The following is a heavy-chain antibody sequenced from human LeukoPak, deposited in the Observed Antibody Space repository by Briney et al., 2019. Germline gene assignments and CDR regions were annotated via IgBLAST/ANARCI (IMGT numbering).Heavy chain of an antibody. CDR3: ASSTVPRENAFDI. D-gene: IGHD4-17*01. CDR2: INTNTGNP. J-gene: IGHJ3*02. V-gene: IGHV7-4-1*02. CDR1: GYTFTSYA. Sequence: ASVKVSCKASGYTFTSYAMNWVRQAPGQGLEWMGWINTNTGNPTYVQGFTGRFVFSLDTSVSTAYLQISSLKAEDTGVYYCASSTVPRENAFDIWGQGTMVTVSS.